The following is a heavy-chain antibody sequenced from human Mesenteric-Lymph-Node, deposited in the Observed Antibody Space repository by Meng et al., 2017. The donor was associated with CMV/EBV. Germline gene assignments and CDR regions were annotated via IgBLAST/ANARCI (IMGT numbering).Heavy chain of an antibody. D-gene: IGHD2-15*01. Sequence: GESLKISCAASGFTFSDYFMSWIRQTPGKGLEWVAYISSGGSATYYADSAQGRFTISRDNAKNSLYLQMNSLRIDDTAIYYCARGVVPPSLVYYYYGMDVWGQGTTVTVSS. V-gene: IGHV3-11*04. CDR3: ARGVVPPSLVYYYYGMDV. CDR1: GFTFSDYF. J-gene: IGHJ6*02. CDR2: ISSGGSAT.